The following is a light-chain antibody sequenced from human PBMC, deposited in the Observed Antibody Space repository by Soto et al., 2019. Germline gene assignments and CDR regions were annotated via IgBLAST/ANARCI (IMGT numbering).Light chain of an antibody. J-gene: IGKJ4*01. CDR1: QSVSSY. CDR3: QQRSNWLT. V-gene: IGKV3-11*01. Sequence: EMVWTQSPATLSLTPGERATLSCRASQSVSSYLAWYQQKPGQAPRLLIYDASNRATGIPARFSGSGSGTDFTLTISSLEPEDFAVYYCQQRSNWLTFGGGTKVDIK. CDR2: DAS.